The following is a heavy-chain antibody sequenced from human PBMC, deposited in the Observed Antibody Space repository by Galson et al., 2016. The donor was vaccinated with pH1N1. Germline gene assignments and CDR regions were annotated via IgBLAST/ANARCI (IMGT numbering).Heavy chain of an antibody. D-gene: IGHD2-21*01. CDR2: IYPDDSDT. Sequence: QSGAEVKKPGESLKISCEVFGYKFTTYWIGWVRQMPGKGLEWMGIIYPDDSDTRYIPAFQGQVTISVDKSINTAYLQWNSLKASDTAIYHCARGLLSGFGPWGQGTLVIVSS. CDR1: GYKFTTYW. J-gene: IGHJ5*02. V-gene: IGHV5-51*03. CDR3: ARGLLSGFGP.